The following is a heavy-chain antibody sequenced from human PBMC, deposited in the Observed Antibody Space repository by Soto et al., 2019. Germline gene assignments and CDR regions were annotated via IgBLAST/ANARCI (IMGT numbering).Heavy chain of an antibody. D-gene: IGHD1-1*01. CDR1: GYTFTSYD. CDR2: MNPNSGNT. J-gene: IGHJ4*02. Sequence: ASVNGYCKASGYTFTSYDINWVRQATGQGLEWMGWMNPNSGNTGYAQKFQGRVTMTRNTSISTAYMELSSLRSEDTAVYYCARGVRLERLVYWGQGTLVTVSS. CDR3: ARGVRLERLVY. V-gene: IGHV1-8*01.